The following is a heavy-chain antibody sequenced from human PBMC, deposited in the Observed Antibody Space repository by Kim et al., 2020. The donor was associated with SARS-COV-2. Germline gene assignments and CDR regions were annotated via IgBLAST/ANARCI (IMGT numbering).Heavy chain of an antibody. CDR1: GFTFSSYD. V-gene: IGHV3-13*05. CDR3: ARARVETPVIWFRSSSWPNWYFDL. Sequence: GGSLRLSCAASGFTFSSYDMHWVRQATGKGLEWVSAIGTAGDPYYPGSVKGRFTISRENAKNSLYLQMNSLRAGDTAVYYCARARVETPVIWFRSSSWPNWYFDLWGRGTLVTVSS. D-gene: IGHD6-13*01. J-gene: IGHJ2*01. CDR2: IGTAGDP.